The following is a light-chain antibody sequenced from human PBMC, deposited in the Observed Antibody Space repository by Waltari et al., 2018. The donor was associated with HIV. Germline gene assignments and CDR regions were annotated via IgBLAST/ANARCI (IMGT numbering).Light chain of an antibody. J-gene: IGLJ2*01. Sequence: QSTLTQPRSVSGSPGQSVTISCTGTSSDVGRYDYVSWYQQHPGKATKLIIYDVTTRPSGVPDRFSGSKSGNTASLTISGLQAGDESDFYCCSYAGGYTLVFGGGTKLTVL. V-gene: IGLV2-11*01. CDR3: CSYAGGYTLV. CDR2: DVT. CDR1: SSDVGRYDY.